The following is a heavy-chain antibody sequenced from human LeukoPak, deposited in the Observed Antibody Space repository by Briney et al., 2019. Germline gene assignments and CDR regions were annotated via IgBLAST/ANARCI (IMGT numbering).Heavy chain of an antibody. D-gene: IGHD2-2*01. CDR2: IYHSGST. CDR3: ARDLCSSSTSCPQWFDP. J-gene: IGHJ5*02. V-gene: IGHV4-30-2*01. Sequence: SETLSLTCAVSGGSISSGGYSWSWIRQPPGKGLEWIGYIYHSGSTYYNPSLKSRVTISVDRSKNQFSLKLSSVTAADTAVYYCARDLCSSSTSCPQWFDPWGQGTLVTVSS. CDR1: GGSISSGGYS.